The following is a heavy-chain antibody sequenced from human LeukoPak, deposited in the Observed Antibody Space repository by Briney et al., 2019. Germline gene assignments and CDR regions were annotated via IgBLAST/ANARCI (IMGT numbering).Heavy chain of an antibody. CDR2: IIPILGIA. CDR3: ARERFSRWFDP. Sequence: SVKVSCKASGGTFSSYTISWVRQAPGQGLEWIGRIIPILGIANYAQKFQGRVTITADKSTGTAYMELSSLRSEDTAVYYCARERFSRWFDPWGQGTLVTVSS. J-gene: IGHJ5*02. CDR1: GGTFSSYT. V-gene: IGHV1-69*04. D-gene: IGHD3-10*01.